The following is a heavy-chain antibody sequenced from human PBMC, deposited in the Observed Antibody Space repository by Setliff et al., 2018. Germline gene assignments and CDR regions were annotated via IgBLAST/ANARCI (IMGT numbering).Heavy chain of an antibody. D-gene: IGHD3-22*01. CDR3: ARHPPPPNYFDIGALDS. CDR2: IIPVLDIT. J-gene: IGHJ4*02. V-gene: IGHV1-69*02. CDR1: GGPLNSYS. Sequence: SVKVSCKASGGPLNSYSFSWVRQAPGQGLEWMGRIIPVLDITRYSQKFQGRVAITADKSTGIIYMELTSLRSDDTAVYYCARHPPPPNYFDIGALDSWGQGTLVTVSS.